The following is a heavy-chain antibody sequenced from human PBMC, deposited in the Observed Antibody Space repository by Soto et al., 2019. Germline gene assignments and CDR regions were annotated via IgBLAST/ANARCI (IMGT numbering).Heavy chain of an antibody. D-gene: IGHD1-26*01. CDR2: TRHDGSNT. CDR1: GFTFSGYG. CDR3: ARDGVGTTTYFGYFDY. Sequence: QVQLVESGGGVVQPGRSLRLSCAASGFTFSGYGMHWVRQAPGKGLEWVAVTRHDGSNTYYADSARGRFTISRDNSNKMLYLQMNSLRAEDTAVYYCARDGVGTTTYFGYFDYWGQGTLVTVSS. V-gene: IGHV3-33*01. J-gene: IGHJ4*02.